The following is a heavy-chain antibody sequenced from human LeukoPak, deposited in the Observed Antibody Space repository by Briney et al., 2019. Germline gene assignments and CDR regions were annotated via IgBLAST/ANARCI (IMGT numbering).Heavy chain of an antibody. CDR3: ASPRGYSGYDQKMPFNY. Sequence: GASVKVSCKASGYTFTSYYMHWVRQAPGQGLEWMGIINPSGGSTSYAQKFQGRVTMTRDTSTSTVYMELSSLRSEDTAVYYCASPRGYSGYDQKMPFNYWGQGTLVTVSS. CDR2: INPSGGST. J-gene: IGHJ4*02. D-gene: IGHD5-12*01. CDR1: GYTFTSYY. V-gene: IGHV1-46*01.